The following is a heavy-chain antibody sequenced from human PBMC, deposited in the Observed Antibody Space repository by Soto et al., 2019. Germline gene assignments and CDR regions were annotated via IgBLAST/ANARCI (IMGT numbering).Heavy chain of an antibody. CDR2: IYYSGST. Sequence: SSETLSLTCTVFGDSITSDDSYWGWFRRHPGKGLEWIGYIYYSGSTYYNPSLKSRVTISVDTSKNQFSLKLSSVTAADTAVYYCARVGMVRGVISTSNFDYWGQGTLVTVSS. V-gene: IGHV4-31*03. D-gene: IGHD3-10*01. J-gene: IGHJ4*02. CDR3: ARVGMVRGVISTSNFDY. CDR1: GDSITSDDSY.